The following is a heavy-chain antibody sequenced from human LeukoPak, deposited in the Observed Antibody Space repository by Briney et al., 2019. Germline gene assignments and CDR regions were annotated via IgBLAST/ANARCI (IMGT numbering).Heavy chain of an antibody. J-gene: IGHJ4*02. D-gene: IGHD2-21*02. CDR2: IKQNGSEK. CDR1: GFIFSSYW. Sequence: GGSLRLSCAASGFIFSSYWMSWVRQAPGKGLEWVANIKQNGSEKYYVDSVKGRFTISRDNAKNSLYLQMNSLRAEDTAVYFCARARVVTKWIDYWGQGTLVTVSS. V-gene: IGHV3-7*03. CDR3: ARARVVTKWIDY.